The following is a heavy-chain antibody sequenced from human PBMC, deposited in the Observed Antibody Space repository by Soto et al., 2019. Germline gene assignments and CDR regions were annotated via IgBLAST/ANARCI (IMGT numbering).Heavy chain of an antibody. CDR1: GFTFSSYA. D-gene: IGHD4-17*01. CDR2: ISGSGGST. J-gene: IGHJ6*04. CDR3: AKDLRRLRAGDWCV. V-gene: IGHV3-23*01. Sequence: GGSLRLSCAASGFTFSSYAMSWVRQAPGKGLEWVSAISGSGGSTYYADSVKGRFTISRDNSKNTPYLQMNSLRAEDTAVYYCAKDLRRLRAGDWCVWGKGTTVTVSS.